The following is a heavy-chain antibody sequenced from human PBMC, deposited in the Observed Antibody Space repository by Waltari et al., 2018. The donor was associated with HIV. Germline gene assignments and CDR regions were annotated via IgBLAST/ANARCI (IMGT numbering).Heavy chain of an antibody. CDR1: GFPFSSYW. Sequence: EVQLVESGGGLVQPGGSLRLFCAASGFPFSSYWLSWGRQAPGKGLEWVANIKQDGSEKYYVDSVKGRFTISRDNAKNSLYLQMNSLRAEDTAVYYCARGDGMDVWGQGTTVTVSS. J-gene: IGHJ6*02. CDR2: IKQDGSEK. CDR3: ARGDGMDV. V-gene: IGHV3-7*01.